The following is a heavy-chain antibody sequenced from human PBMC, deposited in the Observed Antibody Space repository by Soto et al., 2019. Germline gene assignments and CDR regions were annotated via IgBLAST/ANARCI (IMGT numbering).Heavy chain of an antibody. D-gene: IGHD4-17*01. CDR3: ARGEDDYGDFGSMDV. J-gene: IGHJ6*02. Sequence: QVQLVQSGAEVKKPGSSVKVSCRASGSHFDRFALSWLRQAHGQGLEWMGGIIPFLSATTYAHKFQGRVTITADESANTLYLELRSLTSDDTAVYYCARGEDDYGDFGSMDVWGQGTSVTVSS. CDR1: GSHFDRFA. CDR2: IIPFLSAT. V-gene: IGHV1-69*01.